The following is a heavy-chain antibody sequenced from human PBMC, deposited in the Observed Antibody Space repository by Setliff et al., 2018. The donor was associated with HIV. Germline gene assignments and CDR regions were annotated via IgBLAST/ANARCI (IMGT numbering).Heavy chain of an antibody. CDR2: ISGNPYGGTT. Sequence: GGSLRLSCTTSGFTFGDYAMSWVRQAPGKGLEWVGFISGNPYGGTTEYAASVEGRFTISRDDSKSIAYLQMNSLKTEDTAVYYCTRHVDSGTYIDVWGRGTTVTVSS. CDR1: GFTFGDYA. V-gene: IGHV3-49*04. J-gene: IGHJ6*03. D-gene: IGHD5-18*01. CDR3: TRHVDSGTYIDV.